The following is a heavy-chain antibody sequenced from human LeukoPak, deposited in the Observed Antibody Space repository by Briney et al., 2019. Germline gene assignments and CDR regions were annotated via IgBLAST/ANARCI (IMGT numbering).Heavy chain of an antibody. Sequence: SETLSLTCAVSGGSISSSNWWSWVRQPPGKGLEWIGEIYHSGSTNYNPSLKSRVTISVDKSKNQFSLKLSSVTAADTAVYYCARDVIDYDFWSGYSDYYYGMDVWGQGTTVTVSS. J-gene: IGHJ6*02. CDR2: IYHSGST. CDR3: ARDVIDYDFWSGYSDYYYGMDV. CDR1: GGSISSSNW. V-gene: IGHV4-4*02. D-gene: IGHD3-3*01.